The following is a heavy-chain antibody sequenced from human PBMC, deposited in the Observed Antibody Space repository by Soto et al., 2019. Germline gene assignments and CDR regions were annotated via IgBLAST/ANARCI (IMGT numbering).Heavy chain of an antibody. CDR2: INPNSGGT. V-gene: IGHV1-2*04. J-gene: IGHJ4*02. D-gene: IGHD2-8*02. Sequence: ASVKVSCKASGYTFTGYYMHWVRQAPGQGLEWMGWINPNSGGTNYAQKFQGWVTMTRDTSISTAYMELSRLRSDDTAVYYCAGVFTDEKSKYYFDYWGQGTLVTVSS. CDR3: AGVFTDEKSKYYFDY. CDR1: GYTFTGYY.